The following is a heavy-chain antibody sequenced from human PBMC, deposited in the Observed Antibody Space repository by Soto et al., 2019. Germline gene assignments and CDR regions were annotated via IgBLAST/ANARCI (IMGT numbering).Heavy chain of an antibody. D-gene: IGHD1-1*01. CDR1: SFTFSDFA. V-gene: IGHV3-23*01. Sequence: DVQLLESGGGLVQPGGSLTLSCAASSFTFSDFAMSWVRRAPGQGLEWVSSIGGGGTDTYYADSVKGRFTISRDNSKNTLDWQMDGLRDEDTAVYYCAKDAVPYNGKWDWFDSWGQGTLVIVSS. J-gene: IGHJ5*01. CDR2: IGGGGTDT. CDR3: AKDAVPYNGKWDWFDS.